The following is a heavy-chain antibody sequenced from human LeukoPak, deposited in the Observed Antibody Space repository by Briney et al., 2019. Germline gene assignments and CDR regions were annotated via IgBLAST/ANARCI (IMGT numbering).Heavy chain of an antibody. CDR2: IYWDDDK. V-gene: IGHV2-5*02. J-gene: IGHJ5*02. D-gene: IGHD3-9*01. Sequence: SGPTLVNPTQTLTLTCAFSGYSLSTRGVGVGWIRQPPGKALEWLALIYWDDDKRYSPSLKSRLTITKDTSKNQVVLTMTNMDPVDTATYYCALLDWHGGWFDPWGQGTLVTVPS. CDR3: ALLDWHGGWFDP. CDR1: GYSLSTRGVG.